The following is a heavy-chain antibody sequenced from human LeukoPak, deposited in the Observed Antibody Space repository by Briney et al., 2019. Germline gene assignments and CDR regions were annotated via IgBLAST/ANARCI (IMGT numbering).Heavy chain of an antibody. D-gene: IGHD6-13*01. CDR1: GGSISSYY. CDR3: ASGSIAAAGDAFDI. CDR2: IYYSGST. V-gene: IGHV4-59*01. J-gene: IGHJ3*02. Sequence: PSETLSLTCTVSGGSISSYYLSWIRQPPGKGLEWIGYIYYSGSTNYNPSLKSRVTISVDTSKNQFSLKLSSVTAADTAVYYCASGSIAAAGDAFDIWGQGTMVTVSS.